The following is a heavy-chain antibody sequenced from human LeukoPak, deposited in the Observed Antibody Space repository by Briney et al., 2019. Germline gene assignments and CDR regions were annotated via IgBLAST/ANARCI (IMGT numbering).Heavy chain of an antibody. CDR1: GFTFSSYA. V-gene: IGHV3-30*04. D-gene: IGHD6-13*01. CDR2: ISYDGSNK. CDR3: ARGDKELVFKRRKGGFDP. J-gene: IGHJ5*02. Sequence: GGSLRLSCAASGFTFSSYAMHWVRQAPGKGLEWVTVISYDGSNKYYADSMKGRFTISRDNSKNTLYLQMNSLRAEDTAVYYCARGDKELVFKRRKGGFDPWGQGTLVTVSS.